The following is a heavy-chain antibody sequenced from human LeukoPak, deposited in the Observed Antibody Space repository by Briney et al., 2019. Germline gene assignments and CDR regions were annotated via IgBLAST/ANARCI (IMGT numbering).Heavy chain of an antibody. D-gene: IGHD6-6*01. CDR2: IYHSGST. CDR3: ARAPGRSSYYFDY. J-gene: IGHJ4*02. CDR1: GGSISSGGYY. V-gene: IGHV4-30-2*02. Sequence: SQTLSLTCTVSGGSISSGGYYWSWIRQPPGKGLEWIGYIYHSGSTYYNPSLKSRVTISVDTSKNQFSLKLSSVTAADTAVYYCARAPGRSSYYFDYWGQGTLVTVSS.